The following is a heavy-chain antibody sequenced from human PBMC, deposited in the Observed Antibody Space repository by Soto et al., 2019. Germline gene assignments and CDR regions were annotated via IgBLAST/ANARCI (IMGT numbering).Heavy chain of an antibody. Sequence: PSETLSLTCAVYGGSFSGYYWSWIRQPPGKGLEWIGEINHSGSTNYNPSLKSRVTISVDTSKNQFSLKLSSVTAADTAVYYCARATRLPMVRGVRSWFDPWGQGTLVTVSS. D-gene: IGHD3-10*01. CDR3: ARATRLPMVRGVRSWFDP. CDR2: INHSGST. V-gene: IGHV4-34*01. J-gene: IGHJ5*02. CDR1: GGSFSGYY.